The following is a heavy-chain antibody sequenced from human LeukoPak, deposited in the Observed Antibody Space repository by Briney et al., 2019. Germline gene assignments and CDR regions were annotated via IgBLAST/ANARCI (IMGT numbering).Heavy chain of an antibody. CDR1: GFTFSSYG. CDR2: IRYDGSNK. J-gene: IGHJ4*02. V-gene: IGHV3-30*02. D-gene: IGHD6-13*01. Sequence: GGSLRLSCAASGFTFSSYGMHWVRQAPGKVLEWVAFIRYDGSNKYYADSVKGRFTISRDNSKNTLYLQMNSLRAEDTAVYYCARFDGYSSSWSFDYWGQGTLVTVSS. CDR3: ARFDGYSSSWSFDY.